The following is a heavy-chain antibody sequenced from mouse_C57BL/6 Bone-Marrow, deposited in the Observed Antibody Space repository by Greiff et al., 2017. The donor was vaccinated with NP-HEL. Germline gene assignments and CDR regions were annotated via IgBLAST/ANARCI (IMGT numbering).Heavy chain of an antibody. CDR2: IYPGDGDT. Sequence: VQLQQSGAELVKPGASVKISCKASGYAFSSYWMNWVKQRPGKGLEWIGQIYPGDGDTNYNGKFKGKATLTADKSSSTAYMQLSSLTSEDSAVYFCARERYYYGSSYRAMDYWGQGTSVTVSS. D-gene: IGHD1-1*01. J-gene: IGHJ4*01. CDR3: ARERYYYGSSYRAMDY. V-gene: IGHV1-80*01. CDR1: GYAFSSYW.